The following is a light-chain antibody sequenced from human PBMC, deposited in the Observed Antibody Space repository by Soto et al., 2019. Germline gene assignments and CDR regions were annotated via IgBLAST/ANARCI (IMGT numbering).Light chain of an antibody. CDR2: DAS. CDR3: QQYDNLPLT. V-gene: IGKV1-33*01. J-gene: IGKJ4*01. CDR1: QDISNS. Sequence: VQITQSPCSLSASVGYRVTISCQASQDISNSLNWYEQKSGKAPKLLIYDASDLETGVPSRFSGSGSGTDFTFTINSLQPEDIATYYCQQYDNLPLTFGGGTKV.